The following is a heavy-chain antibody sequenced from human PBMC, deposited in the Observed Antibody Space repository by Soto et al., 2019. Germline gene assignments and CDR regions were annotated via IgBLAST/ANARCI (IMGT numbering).Heavy chain of an antibody. J-gene: IGHJ4*02. CDR1: GGSFSDFA. Sequence: QVPLVQSGAEVKKPGSSVRIYCKVSGGSFSDFAINWVRQAPGQGLEWMGGIIPIFGTATYAQKFQGRILMNAAESTDTAYMELTSLRSEDTAVYYCATYHDTTLNDWGQGTLVTVSS. CDR3: ATYHDTTLND. D-gene: IGHD2-15*01. CDR2: IIPIFGTA. V-gene: IGHV1-69*01.